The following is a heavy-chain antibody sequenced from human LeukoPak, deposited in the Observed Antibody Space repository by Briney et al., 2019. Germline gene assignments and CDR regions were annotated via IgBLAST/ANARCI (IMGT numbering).Heavy chain of an antibody. CDR1: GFTFSSYS. V-gene: IGHV3-21*04. CDR3: ARDIQLST. CDR2: ISSSSSYI. D-gene: IGHD5-24*01. J-gene: IGHJ3*01. Sequence: PGGSLRLSCAASGFTFSSYSMNWVRQAPGKGLEWVSSISSSSSYIYYADSVRGRFTISRDNSKDTLYLEMNSLRAEDTAIYYCARDIQLSTWGLGTMVTVSS.